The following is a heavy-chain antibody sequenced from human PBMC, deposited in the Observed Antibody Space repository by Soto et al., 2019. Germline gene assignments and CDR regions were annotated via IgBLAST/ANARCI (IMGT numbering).Heavy chain of an antibody. CDR1: GGTFSSYA. CDR3: ARPYYYDSSGYYRSVYYYYGMDV. CDR2: IIPIFGTA. D-gene: IGHD3-22*01. J-gene: IGHJ6*02. V-gene: IGHV1-69*13. Sequence: SVKVSCKASGGTFSSYAISWVRQAPGQGLEWMGGIIPIFGTANYAQKFQGRVTITADESTSTAYMELSSLRSEDTAVYYCARPYYYDSSGYYRSVYYYYGMDVWGQGTTVTVSS.